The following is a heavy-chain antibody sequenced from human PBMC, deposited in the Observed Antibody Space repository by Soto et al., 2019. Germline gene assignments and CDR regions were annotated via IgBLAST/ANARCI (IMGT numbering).Heavy chain of an antibody. CDR3: ARDQGIVGATREYYYYYGMDV. CDR1: GGSISSYY. Sequence: QVQLQESGPGLVKPSETLSLTCTVSGGSISSYYWSWIRQPPGKGLEWIGYIYYSGSTNYNPSLQHRVTISVDTSKNLFSLKLSAVTAADTAVYYCARDQGIVGATREYYYYYGMDVWGQGTTVTVSS. J-gene: IGHJ6*02. D-gene: IGHD1-26*01. CDR2: IYYSGST. V-gene: IGHV4-59*01.